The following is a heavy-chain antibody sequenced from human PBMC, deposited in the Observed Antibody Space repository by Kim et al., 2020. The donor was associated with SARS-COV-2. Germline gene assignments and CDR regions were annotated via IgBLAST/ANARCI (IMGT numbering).Heavy chain of an antibody. J-gene: IGHJ6*03. CDR3: AGHQRYSSCWYVAFYYYYMDF. D-gene: IGHD6-19*01. V-gene: IGHV4-39*01. CDR2: AYDIGNT. CDR1: GGSLSSSSYY. Sequence: SETLSLTCTVSGGSLSSSSYYWGWIRQPPGKELEWIGTAYDIGNTYYNPSLKSRVTISVDTSKNQFSLKLGSVTAADTAVYYCAGHQRYSSCWYVAFYYYYMDFWGKGTPVTVSS.